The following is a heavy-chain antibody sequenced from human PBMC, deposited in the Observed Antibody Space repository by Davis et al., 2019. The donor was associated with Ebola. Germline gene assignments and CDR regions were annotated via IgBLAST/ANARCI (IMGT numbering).Heavy chain of an antibody. D-gene: IGHD3-22*01. J-gene: IGHJ4*02. CDR1: GGSISSYY. V-gene: IGHV4-59*08. CDR2: IYYSGST. Sequence: MPSETLSLTCTVSGGSISSYYWSWIRQPPGKGLEWIGYIYYSGSTNYNPSLKSRVTISVDTSKNQFSLKLSSVTAADTAVYYCARLGGITLTTTGPDYWGQGTLVTVSS. CDR3: ARLGGITLTTTGPDY.